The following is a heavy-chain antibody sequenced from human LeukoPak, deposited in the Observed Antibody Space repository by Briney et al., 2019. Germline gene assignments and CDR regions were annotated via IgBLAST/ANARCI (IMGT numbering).Heavy chain of an antibody. Sequence: GGSLRLSCAASGFTFSDAWMSWVRQAAGKGLEWVGRIKSKTDGGTTDYAAPVKGRLTISTDYSKDTLYLQMNNLKTEDTAVYYCATFRGGYWGQGTLVTVSS. CDR3: ATFRGGY. J-gene: IGHJ4*02. V-gene: IGHV3-15*01. CDR1: GFTFSDAW. D-gene: IGHD5-24*01. CDR2: IKSKTDGGTT.